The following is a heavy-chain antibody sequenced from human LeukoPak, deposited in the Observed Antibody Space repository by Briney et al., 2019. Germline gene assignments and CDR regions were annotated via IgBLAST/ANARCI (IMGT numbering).Heavy chain of an antibody. V-gene: IGHV4-34*01. CDR2: INHSGST. D-gene: IGHD2-15*01. CDR3: ARTTEGYCRGRSCYSYYYYMDV. Sequence: SETLSLTCAVYGGSFSGYYWSWIRQPPGKGLEWIGEINHSGSTSYNPSLKSRVTISVDTSKNQFSLKLSSVTAADTAVYYCARTTEGYCRGRSCYSYYYYMDVWGKGTTVTVSS. CDR1: GGSFSGYY. J-gene: IGHJ6*03.